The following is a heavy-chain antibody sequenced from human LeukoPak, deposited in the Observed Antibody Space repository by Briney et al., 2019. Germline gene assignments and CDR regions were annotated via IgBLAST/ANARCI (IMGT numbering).Heavy chain of an antibody. D-gene: IGHD4-17*01. V-gene: IGHV4-31*03. CDR1: GGSISSGGYY. J-gene: IGHJ6*02. Sequence: PSGTLSLTCTVSGGSISSGGYYWSWIRQHPGKGLEWIGYIYYSGSTYYNPSLKSRVTISVDTSKNQFSLKLSSVTAADTAVYYCARDRSNYGKPHYYYYYGMDVWGQGTTVTVSS. CDR2: IYYSGST. CDR3: ARDRSNYGKPHYYYYYGMDV.